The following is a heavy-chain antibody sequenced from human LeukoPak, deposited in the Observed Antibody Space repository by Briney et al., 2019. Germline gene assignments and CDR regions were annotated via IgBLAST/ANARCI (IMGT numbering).Heavy chain of an antibody. CDR2: IKEDGTER. D-gene: IGHD2-15*01. J-gene: IGHJ5*02. V-gene: IGHV3-7*01. Sequence: GGSLRLSCVASGFSLSRYWMSWVRQAPGKGLEGVANIKEDGTERHYVEYVKGRFVVSRDNVKNSLDLQMNNLRVEDTAFYYCARGAGVVADLWGQGTLVIVSS. CDR3: ARGAGVVADL. CDR1: GFSLSRYW.